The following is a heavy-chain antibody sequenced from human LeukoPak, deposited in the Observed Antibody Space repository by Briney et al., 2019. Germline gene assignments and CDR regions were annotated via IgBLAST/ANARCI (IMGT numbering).Heavy chain of an antibody. CDR1: GYTFTNYG. Sequence: ASVTVSCTASGYTFTNYGISWVRPAPGQGLEWMGWISAYNGNTNYAQKLQGRVTMTTDTSTSTAYMELRSLRSDDTAVYYCARGSYSDIDYWGQGTLVTVSS. CDR2: ISAYNGNT. V-gene: IGHV1-18*01. CDR3: ARGSYSDIDY. J-gene: IGHJ4*02. D-gene: IGHD1-26*01.